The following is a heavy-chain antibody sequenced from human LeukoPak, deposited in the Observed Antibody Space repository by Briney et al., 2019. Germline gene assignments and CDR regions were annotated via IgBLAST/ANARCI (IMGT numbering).Heavy chain of an antibody. CDR3: ARDRIAVAGTRWDAFDI. CDR1: GDSVSSNSAA. Sequence: SQTLSLTCAISGDSVSSNSAAWNWIRQSPSRGLEWLGRTYYRSKWYNDFAVSMKSRIPIDPDTSKNQFSLQLNSVTPEDTAVYYCARDRIAVAGTRWDAFDIWGQGTMVTVSS. CDR2: TYYRSKWYN. V-gene: IGHV6-1*01. J-gene: IGHJ3*02. D-gene: IGHD6-19*01.